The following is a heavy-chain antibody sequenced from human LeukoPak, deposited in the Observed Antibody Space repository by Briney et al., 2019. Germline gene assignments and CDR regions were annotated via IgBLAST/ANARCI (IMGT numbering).Heavy chain of an antibody. CDR3: ATSYGDYALPDY. J-gene: IGHJ4*02. CDR1: GYTLTELS. V-gene: IGHV1-24*01. CDR2: FDPEDGET. Sequence: GASVKVSCKVSGYTLTELSMHWVRQAPGKGLEWMGGFDPEDGETIYAQEFQGRVTMTEDTSTDTAYMELSSLRSEDTAVYYCATSYGDYALPDYWGQGTLVTVSS. D-gene: IGHD4-17*01.